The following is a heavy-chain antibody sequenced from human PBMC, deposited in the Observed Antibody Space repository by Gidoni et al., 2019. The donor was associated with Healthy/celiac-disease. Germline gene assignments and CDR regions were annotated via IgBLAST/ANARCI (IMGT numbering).Heavy chain of an antibody. D-gene: IGHD4-17*01. CDR1: GGTFSSYA. Sequence: QVQLVQSGAEVKKPGSSVKVSCKASGGTFSSYAISWVRQAPGQGLEWMGGIIPIFGTANYAQKFQGRVTITADKSTSTAYMELSSLRSEDTAVYYCASGDYGGNSEYHYYYGMDVWGQGTTVTVSS. V-gene: IGHV1-69*06. CDR2: IIPIFGTA. CDR3: ASGDYGGNSEYHYYYGMDV. J-gene: IGHJ6*02.